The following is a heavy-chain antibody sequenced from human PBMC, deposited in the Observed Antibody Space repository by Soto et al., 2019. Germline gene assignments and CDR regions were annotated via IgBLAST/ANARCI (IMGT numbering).Heavy chain of an antibody. V-gene: IGHV3-48*02. Sequence: GESLKISCAASGFTFSSYSMNWVRQAPGKGLEWVSYISSSSSTIYYADSVKGRFTISRDNAKNSLYLQMNSLRDEDTAVYYCARDLVGATFNFDYWGQGTLVTVSS. D-gene: IGHD1-26*01. CDR3: ARDLVGATFNFDY. J-gene: IGHJ4*02. CDR2: ISSSSSTI. CDR1: GFTFSSYS.